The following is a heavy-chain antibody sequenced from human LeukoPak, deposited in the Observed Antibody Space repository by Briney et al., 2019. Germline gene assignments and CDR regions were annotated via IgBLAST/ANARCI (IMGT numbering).Heavy chain of an antibody. V-gene: IGHV1-3*01. Sequence: ASVTVSCKASGYTFTSYAMHWVRQAPGQRLEWMGWINAGNGNTKYSQEFQGRVTITRDTSASTAYMELSSLRSDDTAVYYCARSPDILTGENFDYWGQGTLVTVSS. D-gene: IGHD3-9*01. CDR1: GYTFTSYA. J-gene: IGHJ4*02. CDR3: ARSPDILTGENFDY. CDR2: INAGNGNT.